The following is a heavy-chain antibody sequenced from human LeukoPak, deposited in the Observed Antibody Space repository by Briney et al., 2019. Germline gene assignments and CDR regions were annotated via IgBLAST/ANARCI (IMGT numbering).Heavy chain of an antibody. Sequence: ASVKVSCKASGYTFTSYGISWVRQAPGQGLEWMGWISAYNGNTNYAQKLQGRVTMTTDTSTDTAYMELSSLRSEDTAVYYCATNPGYYDSSGYSGPPLDKPFDYWGQGTLVTVSS. CDR1: GYTFTSYG. D-gene: IGHD3-22*01. V-gene: IGHV1-18*01. CDR3: ATNPGYYDSSGYSGPPLDKPFDY. J-gene: IGHJ4*02. CDR2: ISAYNGNT.